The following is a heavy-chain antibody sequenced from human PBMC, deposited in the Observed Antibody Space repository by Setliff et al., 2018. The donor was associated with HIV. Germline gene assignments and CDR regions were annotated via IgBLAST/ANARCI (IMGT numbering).Heavy chain of an antibody. CDR3: ARVLGAAWRGAAAARGYFDY. V-gene: IGHV3-23*01. CDR1: GFTFSSYA. Sequence: GGSLRLSCAASGFTFSSYAMSWVRQAPGKGLEWVSTISGSAANTYYADSVKGRFTISRDNSKNTLYLQMNSLRAEDTAVYYCARVLGAAWRGAAAARGYFDYWGQGTLVTVSS. D-gene: IGHD6-13*01. CDR2: ISGSAANT. J-gene: IGHJ4*02.